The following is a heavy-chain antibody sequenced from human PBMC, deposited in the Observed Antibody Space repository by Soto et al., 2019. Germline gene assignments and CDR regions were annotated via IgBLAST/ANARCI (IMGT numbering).Heavy chain of an antibody. J-gene: IGHJ6*02. CDR2: ISAYNGNT. V-gene: IGHV1-18*01. CDR3: ARFLKSSEVLRYFDWLPTGWYGMDV. Sequence: QVQLVQSGAEVKKPGASVKVSCKASGYTFTSYGISWVRQAPGQGLEWMGWISAYNGNTNYAQKLQGRVTMTTDTSTSTAYMELRSLRSDDTAVYYCARFLKSSEVLRYFDWLPTGWYGMDVWGQGTTVTVSS. CDR1: GYTFTSYG. D-gene: IGHD3-9*01.